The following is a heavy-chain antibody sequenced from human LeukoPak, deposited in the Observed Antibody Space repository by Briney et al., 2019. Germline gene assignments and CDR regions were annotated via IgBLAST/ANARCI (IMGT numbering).Heavy chain of an antibody. V-gene: IGHV4-4*07. CDR1: GGSISSYY. J-gene: IGHJ5*02. CDR2: IYTSGST. CDR3: ARQADQLVWFDP. D-gene: IGHD5-24*01. Sequence: SETLSLTRTVSGGSISSYYWSWIRQPAGKGLEWIGRIYTSGSTNYNPSLKSRVTMSVDTSKNQFSLKLSSVTAADTAVYYCARQADQLVWFDPWGQGTLVTVSS.